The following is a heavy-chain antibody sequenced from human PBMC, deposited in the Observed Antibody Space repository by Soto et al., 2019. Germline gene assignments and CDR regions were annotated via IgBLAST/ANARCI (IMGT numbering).Heavy chain of an antibody. V-gene: IGHV3-74*01. CDR2: IDSAGSST. CDR3: ARDHHYGDFDY. Sequence: GGSLRLSCAASGFTFSSYWMHWVRQAPGKGLVWVSRIDSAGSSTTYADSVKGRFTISRDNAKNTLYLQMNSLRAEDTAVYYCARDHHYGDFDYWGHGTLVTVSS. CDR1: GFTFSSYW. J-gene: IGHJ4*01. D-gene: IGHD4-17*01.